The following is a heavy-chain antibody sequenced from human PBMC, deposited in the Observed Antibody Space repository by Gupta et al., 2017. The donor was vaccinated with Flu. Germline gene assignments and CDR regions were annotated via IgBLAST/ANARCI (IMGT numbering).Heavy chain of an antibody. CDR2: ISSSGTAV. V-gene: IGHV3-11*04. J-gene: IGHJ6*04. CDR1: SAYY. D-gene: IGHD3-10*01. CDR3: ARDLGAFSDV. Sequence: SAYYSSCIHQAPGQGLEWLSYISSSGTAVYYAHSVKGRFTMSRDIAKNSPLLKMNSLRAEDTAVYYCARDLGAFSDVWCKGTTVTDSS.